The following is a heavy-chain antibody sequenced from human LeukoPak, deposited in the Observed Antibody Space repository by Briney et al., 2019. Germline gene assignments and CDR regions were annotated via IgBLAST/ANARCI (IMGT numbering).Heavy chain of an antibody. CDR2: INPNSGGT. V-gene: IGHV1-2*04. CDR3: ARGPTTSIQLLP. CDR1: GYTLTGYY. D-gene: IGHD5-18*01. Sequence: ASVKVSCKASGYTLTGYYMHWVRQAPGQGLEWMGWINPNSGGTNYAQKFQGWVTMTRDTSISTAYMELSRLRSDDTAVYYCARGPTTSIQLLPWGQGTLVTVSS. J-gene: IGHJ5*02.